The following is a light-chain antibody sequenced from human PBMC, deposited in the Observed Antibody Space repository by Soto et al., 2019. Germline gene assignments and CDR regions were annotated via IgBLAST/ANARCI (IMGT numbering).Light chain of an antibody. V-gene: IGKV3-11*01. CDR2: DAS. CDR3: QQRSNWLIT. Sequence: ENVLTQYPGNLSLSPGDRATLSCRASQSVSRYLAWYQQKPGQAPRLLIYDASNRATGIPARFSGSGSGTDFTLTISSLENEDFAVYYCQQRSNWLITFGQGTRLEIK. J-gene: IGKJ5*01. CDR1: QSVSRY.